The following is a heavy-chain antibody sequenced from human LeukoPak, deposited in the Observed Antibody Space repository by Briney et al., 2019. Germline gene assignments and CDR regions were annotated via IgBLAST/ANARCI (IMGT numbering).Heavy chain of an antibody. J-gene: IGHJ6*03. V-gene: IGHV1-2*02. CDR2: INPNSGGT. D-gene: IGHD2-2*01. Sequence: ASVKVSCKASGYTFTGYYMHWVRQTPGQGLEWMGWINPNSGGTNYAQKFQGRVTMTRDTSISTAYMELSRLRSDDTAVYYCAGALSRRKVSAAGLYYYMDVWGKGTTVTVSS. CDR1: GYTFTGYY. CDR3: AGALSRRKVSAAGLYYYMDV.